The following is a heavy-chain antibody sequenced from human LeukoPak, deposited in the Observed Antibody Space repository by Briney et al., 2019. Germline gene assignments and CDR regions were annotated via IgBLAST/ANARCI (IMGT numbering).Heavy chain of an antibody. V-gene: IGHV4-39*01. Sequence: TSSETLSLTCTVSGGSISSNSYYWGWIRQPPGKGLEWIGSIYYSGSTYYNPSLKSRVTISVDTSRNQFSLKLSSVTAADTAVYYCARAYDFWSGYHFTYDYWGQGTLVTVSS. J-gene: IGHJ4*02. CDR2: IYYSGST. CDR1: GGSISSNSYY. CDR3: ARAYDFWSGYHFTYDY. D-gene: IGHD3-3*01.